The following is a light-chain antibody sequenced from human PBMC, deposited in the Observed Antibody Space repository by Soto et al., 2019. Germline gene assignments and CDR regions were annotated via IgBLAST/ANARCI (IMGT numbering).Light chain of an antibody. CDR1: QNVGID. V-gene: IGKV3-15*01. CDR3: QQYHYWPIT. Sequence: EIVMTQSPATLSVSPGERATLSCRASQNVGIDLAWYQQKPGQAPRLILYGASTRDTGVPARFSGSGSGTEFTLTISSLQPEDFAVYFCQQYHYWPITFGQGTRLEIK. J-gene: IGKJ5*01. CDR2: GAS.